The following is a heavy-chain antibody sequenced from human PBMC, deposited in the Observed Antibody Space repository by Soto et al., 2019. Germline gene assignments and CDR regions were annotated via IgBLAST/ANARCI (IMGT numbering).Heavy chain of an antibody. V-gene: IGHV3-23*01. J-gene: IGHJ4*02. D-gene: IGHD6-19*01. CDR2: ISGNGDTT. Sequence: EVQLLESGGGLEQPGGSLRLSCGASGFAFITYGMSWVRQAPGKGLEWVSTISGNGDTTHYADSVKGRFTISRDNSKNTVYLQMNSLRVDDTAIYYCAKVFWGVAGPADPFDYWGQGTLVTVSS. CDR3: AKVFWGVAGPADPFDY. CDR1: GFAFITYG.